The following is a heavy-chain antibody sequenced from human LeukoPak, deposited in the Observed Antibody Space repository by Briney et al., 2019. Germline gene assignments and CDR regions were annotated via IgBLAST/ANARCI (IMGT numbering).Heavy chain of an antibody. CDR2: ISSTSAHT. J-gene: IGHJ3*02. CDR1: GFSFNTYS. CDR3: TSRYCTTTNCYSFDN. D-gene: IGHD2-2*01. V-gene: IGHV3-21*01. Sequence: GGSLRLSCAASGFSFNTYSMNWVRQAPGKGLEWVSSISSTSAHTFYADSVKGRFSISRDNAKNSLYLQMNSLRVEDTAVYYCTSRYCTTTNCYSFDNWGHGTLVTVSS.